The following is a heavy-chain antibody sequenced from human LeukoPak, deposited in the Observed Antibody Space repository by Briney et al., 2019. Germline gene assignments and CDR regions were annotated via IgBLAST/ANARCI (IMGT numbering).Heavy chain of an antibody. J-gene: IGHJ4*02. D-gene: IGHD3-3*01. V-gene: IGHV1-58*02. CDR1: GFTFTSSA. CDR2: IVVGSGNT. CDR3: ARDRPNPSGLRFLEWSKPDFDY. Sequence: SVKVSCKASGFTFTSSAMQWVRQARGQRLEWIGWIVVGSGNTNYAQKFQERVTITRDMSTSTAYMELSSLRSEDTAVYYCARDRPNPSGLRFLEWSKPDFDYWGQGTLVTVSS.